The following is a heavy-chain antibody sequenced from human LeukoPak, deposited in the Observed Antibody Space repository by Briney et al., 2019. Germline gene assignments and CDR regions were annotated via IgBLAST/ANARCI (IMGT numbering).Heavy chain of an antibody. V-gene: IGHV4-59*01. CDR1: GGSISIYY. CDR3: ARDARYNYYFDY. CDR2: IYYSGST. D-gene: IGHD5-24*01. J-gene: IGHJ4*02. Sequence: PSETLSLTCTVSGGSISIYYWSWIRQPPGKGLEWVGYIYYSGSTNYNPSLKSRVTISVDTSKNQFSLRLSSVTAADTAVYYCARDARYNYYFDYWGQGTLVTVSS.